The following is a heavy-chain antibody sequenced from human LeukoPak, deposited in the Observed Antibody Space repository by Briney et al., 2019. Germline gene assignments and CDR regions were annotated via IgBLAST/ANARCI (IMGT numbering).Heavy chain of an antibody. J-gene: IGHJ4*02. CDR1: RFTFNSYA. Sequence: LRLSCAAARFTFNSYAMQWDRQAPGRVREWVAVIPYDGRNNYYADSVKGRFTITRDNSKNTLYLQMNSLRAEDTAVYYCARDPAMIAGYFDYWGQGTLVTVSS. CDR2: IPYDGRNN. V-gene: IGHV3-30*04. D-gene: IGHD3-22*01. CDR3: ARDPAMIAGYFDY.